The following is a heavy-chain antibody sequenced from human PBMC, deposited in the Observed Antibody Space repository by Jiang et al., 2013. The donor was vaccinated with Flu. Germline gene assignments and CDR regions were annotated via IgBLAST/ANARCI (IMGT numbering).Heavy chain of an antibody. J-gene: IGHJ4*02. CDR3: ARPGGKTYFDY. D-gene: IGHD3-16*01. CDR1: GFTISSIY. Sequence: VQLVESGGGVVQALGGPSRLSCAASGFTISSIYMSWVRPGVPGKGLEWVSLIYSGGATYYTDSVKGRFTISRDNSENTLSLQMNSLTAEDTAVYYCARPGGKTYFDYWGQGT. V-gene: IGHV3-66*04. CDR2: IYSGGAT.